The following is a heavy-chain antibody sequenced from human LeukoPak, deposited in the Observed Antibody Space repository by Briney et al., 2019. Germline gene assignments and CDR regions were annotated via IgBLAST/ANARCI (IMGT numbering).Heavy chain of an antibody. CDR2: ISWSGVST. V-gene: IGHV3-23*01. Sequence: GVSLRLSCAASGFTFSSYAILWARQAPGRAREWVSPISWSGVSTYYADTVKARFTISRHNSKNTLYLQVNSLRTGHISVYHCAKYGYRFFDYWGKGTMVTVSS. D-gene: IGHD5-18*01. CDR3: AKYGYRFFDY. CDR1: GFTFSSYA. J-gene: IGHJ4*02.